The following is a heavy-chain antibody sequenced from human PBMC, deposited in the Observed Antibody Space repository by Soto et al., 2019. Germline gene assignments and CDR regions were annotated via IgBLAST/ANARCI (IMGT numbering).Heavy chain of an antibody. CDR3: AKDIGVAGPFSYFDY. Sequence: DVQLVESGGGLVQPGRSLRLSCAASGFTFDDYAMHWVRQAPGKGLEWVSGISWNSGSIGYADSVKGRFTISRDNAKNSLYLQMNSLRAEDTALYYCAKDIGVAGPFSYFDYWGQGTLVTVSS. CDR2: ISWNSGSI. J-gene: IGHJ4*02. V-gene: IGHV3-9*01. CDR1: GFTFDDYA. D-gene: IGHD6-19*01.